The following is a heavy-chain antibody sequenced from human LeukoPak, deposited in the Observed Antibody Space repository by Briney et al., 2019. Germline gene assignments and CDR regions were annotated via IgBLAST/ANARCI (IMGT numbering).Heavy chain of an antibody. CDR2: ISSSGSTI. D-gene: IGHD6-19*01. CDR3: AGYSSGWYDAFDI. J-gene: IGHJ3*02. Sequence: GGSLRLSCAASGFTFSDYYMSWIRRAPGKGLEWVSYISSSGSTIYYADSVKGRFTISRDNAKNSLYLQMNSLRAEDTAVYYCAGYSSGWYDAFDIWGQGTMVTVSS. CDR1: GFTFSDYY. V-gene: IGHV3-11*04.